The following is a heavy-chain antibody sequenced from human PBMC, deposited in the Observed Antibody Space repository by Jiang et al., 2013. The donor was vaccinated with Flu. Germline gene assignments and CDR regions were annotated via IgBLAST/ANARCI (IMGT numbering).Heavy chain of an antibody. Sequence: EVQLLESGGGLIQPGGSLRLSCAASGFTVSSNYMSWVRQAPGKGLEWVSVIYSGGSTYYADSVKGRFTISRDNSKNTLYLQMNSLRAEDTAVYYCARDLTYDSSGYFRNDAFDIWGQGTMVTVSS. CDR3: ARDLTYDSSGYFRNDAFDI. J-gene: IGHJ3*02. V-gene: IGHV3-53*01. CDR1: GFTVSSNY. D-gene: IGHD3-22*01. CDR2: IYSGGST.